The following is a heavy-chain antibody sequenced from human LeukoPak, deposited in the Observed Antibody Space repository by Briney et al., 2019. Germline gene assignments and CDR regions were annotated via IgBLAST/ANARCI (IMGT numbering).Heavy chain of an antibody. CDR1: GGSISSYY. CDR3: ARDHNEYDFLSDAYLGYFDY. CDR2: IYTGGST. V-gene: IGHV4-4*07. J-gene: IGHJ4*02. Sequence: SETLSLTCTVSGGSISSYYWGWIRQPAGKGLEWLGRIYTGGSTNYSPSLRRRISMSVDLSANQFTLRLSSVTAADTAIYYCARDHNEYDFLSDAYLGYFDYWGQGALVTVSS. D-gene: IGHD3-3*01.